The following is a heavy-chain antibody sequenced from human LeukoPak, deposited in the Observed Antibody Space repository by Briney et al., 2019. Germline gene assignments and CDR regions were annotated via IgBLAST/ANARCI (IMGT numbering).Heavy chain of an antibody. D-gene: IGHD5-12*01. CDR3: ARDSSRGYSGYVL. CDR2: INPNSGGT. CDR1: GYTFTGYY. Sequence: ASVKVSCKASGYTFTGYYMHWVRQAPGQGLEWMGWINPNSGGTNYAQKFQGRVTMTRGTSISTAYMELSRLRSDDTAVYYCARDSSRGYSGYVLWGQGTLVTVSS. V-gene: IGHV1-2*02. J-gene: IGHJ1*01.